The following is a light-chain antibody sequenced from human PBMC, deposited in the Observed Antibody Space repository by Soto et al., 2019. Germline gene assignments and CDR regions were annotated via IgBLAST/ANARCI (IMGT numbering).Light chain of an antibody. Sequence: EILMTQPPATLSVSPGERATLSCRTSQSVSSNVAWYQQKPGQDPRLLIHGASTRATGFPARFSGSGSGTDFTLTISSLKSEDFAVYDCQPYNNWPWTVGQGPKGDIK. CDR3: QPYNNWPWT. V-gene: IGKV3-15*01. CDR1: QSVSSN. CDR2: GAS. J-gene: IGKJ1*01.